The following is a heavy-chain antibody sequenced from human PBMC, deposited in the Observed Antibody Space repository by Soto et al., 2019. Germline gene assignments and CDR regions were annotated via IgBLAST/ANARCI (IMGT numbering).Heavy chain of an antibody. CDR1: GYTFTSYY. CDR3: ARDGLLAVAAWGYYDP. V-gene: IGHV1-46*01. J-gene: IGHJ5*02. CDR2: INPSGGST. D-gene: IGHD6-19*01. Sequence: ASVKVSCKASGYTFTSYYMHWVRQAPGQGLEWMGIINPSGGSTSYAQKFQGRVTMTRDTSTSTVYMELSSLRSEDTAVYYCARDGLLAVAAWGYYDPWGQGTLVTVSS.